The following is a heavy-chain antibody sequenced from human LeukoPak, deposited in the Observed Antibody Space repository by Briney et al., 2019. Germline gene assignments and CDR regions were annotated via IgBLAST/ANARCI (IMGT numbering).Heavy chain of an antibody. D-gene: IGHD3-16*01. CDR1: AFTFSNAG. J-gene: IGHJ4*02. CDR2: IKAKSDGGTT. CDR3: TTCDSGTAYTYYFEN. Sequence: PGRSLRLSSAASAFTFSNAGTSWVRQAPGKGLEWVGRIKAKSDGGTTDYAAPVKGRFTISRDDSKKTLYMQMKSLKTEDTAVYYCTTCDSGTAYTYYFENWGQGTLVTVSS. V-gene: IGHV3-15*01.